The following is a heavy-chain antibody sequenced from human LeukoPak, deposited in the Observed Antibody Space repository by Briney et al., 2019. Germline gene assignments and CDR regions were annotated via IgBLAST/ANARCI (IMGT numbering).Heavy chain of an antibody. CDR1: EFTFSNYW. D-gene: IGHD3-22*01. J-gene: IGHJ4*02. Sequence: GRSLRLSCAASEFTFSNYWMHWVRQAPGKGLVWVSRINTDGSSIRYADSVKGRFTISRDNAKNTLYLQMNSLRVEDTAVYYCARDSSGADYYDSSGFDYWGQGILVTVSS. CDR2: INTDGSSI. CDR3: ARDSSGADYYDSSGFDY. V-gene: IGHV3-74*01.